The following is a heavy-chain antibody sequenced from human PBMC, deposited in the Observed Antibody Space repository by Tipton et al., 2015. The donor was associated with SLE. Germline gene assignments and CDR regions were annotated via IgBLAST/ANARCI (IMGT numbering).Heavy chain of an antibody. CDR3: ARGPVSSSWEKYFQH. D-gene: IGHD6-13*01. V-gene: IGHV1-69*05. CDR2: IIPIFGTA. Sequence: QSGPEVKKPGSSVKVSCKASGGTFSSYAISWVRQAPGQGLEWMGGIIPIFGTANYAQKFQGRVTITTDESTSTAYMELSSLRSEDTAVYYCARGPVSSSWEKYFQHWGQGTLVTVSS. J-gene: IGHJ1*01. CDR1: GGTFSSYA.